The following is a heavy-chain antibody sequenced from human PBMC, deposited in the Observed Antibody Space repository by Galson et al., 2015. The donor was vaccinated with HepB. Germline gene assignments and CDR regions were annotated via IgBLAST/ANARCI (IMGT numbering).Heavy chain of an antibody. D-gene: IGHD2-21*02. J-gene: IGHJ4*02. V-gene: IGHV4-61*03. CDR2: ISYGGST. CDR1: GGSISSDPYY. Sequence: ETLSLTCTVSGGSISSDPYYWNWIRQPPGKGLEWIGEISYGGSTNYNPSLKSRVTISIDTSKNHFSLRLGSVTAADSAVYYCATDMVTKVLAYWSQGTPVTV. CDR3: ATDMVTKVLAY.